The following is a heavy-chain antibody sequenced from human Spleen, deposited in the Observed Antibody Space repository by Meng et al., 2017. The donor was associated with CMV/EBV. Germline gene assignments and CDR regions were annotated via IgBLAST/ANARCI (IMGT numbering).Heavy chain of an antibody. J-gene: IGHJ4*02. Sequence: SGFTFSSYSMNWVRQAPGKGLEWVSSISSSSSYIYYADSVKGRFTISRDNAKNSPYLQMNSLRAEDTAVYYCARVRQLEYSSSGLDYWGQGTLVTVSS. D-gene: IGHD6-6*01. CDR3: ARVRQLEYSSSGLDY. CDR2: ISSSSSYI. V-gene: IGHV3-21*01. CDR1: GFTFSSYS.